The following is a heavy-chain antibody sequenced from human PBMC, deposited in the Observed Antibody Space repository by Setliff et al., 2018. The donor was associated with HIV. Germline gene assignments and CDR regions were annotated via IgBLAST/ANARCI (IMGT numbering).Heavy chain of an antibody. J-gene: IGHJ4*02. V-gene: IGHV1-46*01. CDR3: ARATEAGTIDC. Sequence: ASVKVSCKASGGTFTNDDMHWVRRAPGQGLEWMGIINPSGGGTTYARKFQGRVTVTRDTSTTTVYMELSGLRSEDTAVYYCARATEAGTIDCWGQGTRVTVSS. D-gene: IGHD1-1*01. CDR2: INPSGGGT. CDR1: GGTFTNDD.